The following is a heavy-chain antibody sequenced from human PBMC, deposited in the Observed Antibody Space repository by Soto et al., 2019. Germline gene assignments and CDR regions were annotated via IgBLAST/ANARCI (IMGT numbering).Heavy chain of an antibody. CDR3: ASLRSSYEMYWFDP. CDR2: IYYSGST. J-gene: IGHJ5*02. D-gene: IGHD6-13*01. Sequence: SETLSLTCPLAGGSISSYCFSGIRQPPGEGLEWIGYIYYSGSTNYNPSLKSRVTISVDTSKNQFALKLSSVTAEDKAVYYCASLRSSYEMYWFDPCGQGTLVTVSS. CDR1: GGSISSYC. V-gene: IGHV4-59*01.